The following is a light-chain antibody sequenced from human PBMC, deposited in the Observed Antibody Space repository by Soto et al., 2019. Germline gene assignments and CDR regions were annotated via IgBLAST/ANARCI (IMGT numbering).Light chain of an antibody. CDR1: DSDVGAYNS. CDR3: CSSAPESTYV. J-gene: IGLJ1*01. CDR2: KGT. V-gene: IGLV2-23*01. Sequence: QSVLAQPDSVSGSPGQSITISCTGTDSDVGAYNSVSWYQQHPHKAPRLIIYKGTRRPSGISYRFSGSTSGNAASLTISALQADDEADYFCCSSAPESTYVFGTGTKVTVL.